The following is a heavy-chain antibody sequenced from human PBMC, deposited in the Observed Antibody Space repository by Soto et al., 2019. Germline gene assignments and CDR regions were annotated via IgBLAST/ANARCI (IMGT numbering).Heavy chain of an antibody. CDR1: EVTFSGYS. V-gene: IGHV3-21*01. CDR3: ANHETAGTLSDYYGIYV. CDR2: ISDSSDYI. Sequence: LRLPCGASEVTFSGYSMSWVRQAPGKGLEWVSSISDSSDYIYYADSVKGRFTISRDNAKNSLYLQMNSLRAEDTAVYYCANHETAGTLSDYYGIYVSGQRTTVTVSS. D-gene: IGHD6-13*01. J-gene: IGHJ6*02.